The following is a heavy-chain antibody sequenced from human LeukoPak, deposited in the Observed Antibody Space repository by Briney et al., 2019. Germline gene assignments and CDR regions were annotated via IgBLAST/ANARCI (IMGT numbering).Heavy chain of an antibody. CDR1: GFTFSDYY. CDR3: ARDFRLCLGEKDY. CDR2: ISSSGSTI. J-gene: IGHJ4*02. V-gene: IGHV3-11*01. D-gene: IGHD3-16*01. Sequence: GGSLRLSCAASGFTFSDYYMSWIRQAPGKGLEWVSYISSSGSTIYYADSVKGRFTISRDNANNSLYLQMNRLRAEDTAAYCWARDFRLCLGEKDYWGQGTLVTVSS.